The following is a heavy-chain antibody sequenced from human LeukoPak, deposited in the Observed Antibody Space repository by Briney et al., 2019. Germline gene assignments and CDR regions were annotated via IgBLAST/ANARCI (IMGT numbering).Heavy chain of an antibody. D-gene: IGHD6-19*01. V-gene: IGHV3-43*01. J-gene: IGHJ4*02. CDR1: GFNFRDYT. Sequence: GGSLRLSCAASGFNFRDYTMHWVRQVPGKGLEWVAVISWDGGSTYYVDSVKGRFTISRDNRKNSLYLQMNSLRAEDTALYYCARVSDISVAAYFDYWGQGTLVTVSS. CDR2: ISWDGGST. CDR3: ARVSDISVAAYFDY.